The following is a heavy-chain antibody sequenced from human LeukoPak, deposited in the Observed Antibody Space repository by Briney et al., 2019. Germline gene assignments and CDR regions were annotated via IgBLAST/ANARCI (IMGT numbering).Heavy chain of an antibody. CDR2: IYSSGTT. J-gene: IGHJ1*01. D-gene: IGHD4-17*01. V-gene: IGHV4-59*11. CDR3: ARASFGDYSAEYFHH. Sequence: SETLSLTCTVSGGSISSHYRSWIRQPPGRGLEWIGYIYSSGTTNYNPSLKSRVTISVDTSKNQFSLKLNSVTAADTAVYYCARASFGDYSAEYFHHWGQGTLVTVSS. CDR1: GGSISSHY.